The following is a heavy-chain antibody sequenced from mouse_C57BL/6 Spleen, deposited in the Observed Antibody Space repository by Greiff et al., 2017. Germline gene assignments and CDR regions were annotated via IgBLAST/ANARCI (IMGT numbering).Heavy chain of an antibody. CDR1: GYAFSSSW. Sequence: QVQLQQSGPELVKPGASVKLSCKASGYAFSSSWMNWVKQRPGQGLEWIGRIYPGDGDTNYNGKFKGKATLTADKSSSTAYMQLSSLTSEDSAVYFCAREFYGSSYFDYWGQGTTLTVSS. V-gene: IGHV1-82*01. CDR2: IYPGDGDT. D-gene: IGHD1-1*01. CDR3: AREFYGSSYFDY. J-gene: IGHJ2*01.